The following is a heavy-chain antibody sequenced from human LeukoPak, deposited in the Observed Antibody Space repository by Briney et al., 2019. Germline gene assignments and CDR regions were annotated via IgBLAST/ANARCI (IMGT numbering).Heavy chain of an antibody. J-gene: IGHJ4*02. D-gene: IGHD3-10*01. CDR3: AKDTGLLWFGELLSYFDY. CDR1: GFTFDDYA. V-gene: IGHV3-9*01. Sequence: GGSLRLSCAASGFTFDDYAMHWVRQAPGKGLEWVSGISWNSGSIGYADSVKGRFTISRGNAKNSLYLQMNSLRAEDTALYYCAKDTGLLWFGELLSYFDYWGQGTLVTVSS. CDR2: ISWNSGSI.